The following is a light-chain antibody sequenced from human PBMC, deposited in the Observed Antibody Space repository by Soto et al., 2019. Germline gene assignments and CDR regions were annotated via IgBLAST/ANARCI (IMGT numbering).Light chain of an antibody. J-gene: IGLJ1*01. CDR2: DVS. Sequence: QSALTQPPSASGSPGQSVAISCTGTSSDVGGYNYVSWYQQYPGKAPKLMIYDVSKRPSGVPDRFPGSKSGNTASLTVSGLQAEDEADYYCSSYAGAHIVFGTGTKLTVL. V-gene: IGLV2-8*01. CDR1: SSDVGGYNY. CDR3: SSYAGAHIV.